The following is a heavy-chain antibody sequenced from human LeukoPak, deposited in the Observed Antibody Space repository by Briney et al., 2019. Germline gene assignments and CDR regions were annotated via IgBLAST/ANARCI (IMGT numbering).Heavy chain of an antibody. CDR2: ISWNSGSI. CDR3: AKVAEGFDP. V-gene: IGHV3-9*01. Sequence: QSAETLSLSCAASGFTFNDYSMHWIRQAPGKGLEWVSGISWNSGSIGYADSVKGRFTISRDNAKNSLYLQMNSLRAEDTALYYCAKVAEGFDPWGQGTLVTVSS. J-gene: IGHJ5*02. CDR1: GFTFNDYS.